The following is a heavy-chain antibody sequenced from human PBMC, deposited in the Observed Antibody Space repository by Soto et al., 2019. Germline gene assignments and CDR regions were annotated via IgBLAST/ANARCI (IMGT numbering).Heavy chain of an antibody. Sequence: QVQLQESGPGQVKPSETLSLTCTVSGGSISSYYWSWFRQPPGRGLEWIGYIYYSGSTSYSPSLKRRVTISVDTSKNQISLMLSSVTAADTAMYYCARHPPYWVVMDVWGQGTTVTVSS. V-gene: IGHV4-59*08. CDR1: GGSISSYY. D-gene: IGHD2-15*01. J-gene: IGHJ6*02. CDR3: ARHPPYWVVMDV. CDR2: IYYSGST.